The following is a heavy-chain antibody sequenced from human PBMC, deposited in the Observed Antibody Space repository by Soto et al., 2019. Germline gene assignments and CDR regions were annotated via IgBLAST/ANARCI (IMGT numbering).Heavy chain of an antibody. V-gene: IGHV1-69*04. CDR2: IIPILGIA. D-gene: IGHD2-2*01. CDR3: ARDPHIVVVPAAGPGWFDP. Sequence: SAKVSCKASGGTFSSYTISWVRQAPGQGLEWMGRIIPILGIANYAQKFQGRVTITADKSTSTAYMELSSLRSEDTAAYYCARDPHIVVVPAAGPGWFDPWGQGTLVTVSS. J-gene: IGHJ5*02. CDR1: GGTFSSYT.